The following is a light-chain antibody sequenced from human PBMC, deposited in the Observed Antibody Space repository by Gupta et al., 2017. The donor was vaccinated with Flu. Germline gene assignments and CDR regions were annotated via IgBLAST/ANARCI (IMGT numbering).Light chain of an antibody. J-gene: IGLJ1*01. CDR1: SSDVGSYNL. Sequence: QSALTQPASVSGSPRQSITISCTGTSSDVGSYNLVSWYQQHPGKAPKLMIYEGSKRPSGVSNRFSGSQSGNTASLTISGLQAEDEADYYCCSYAGSGLYVFGTGTKVTVL. V-gene: IGLV2-23*01. CDR2: EGS. CDR3: CSYAGSGLYV.